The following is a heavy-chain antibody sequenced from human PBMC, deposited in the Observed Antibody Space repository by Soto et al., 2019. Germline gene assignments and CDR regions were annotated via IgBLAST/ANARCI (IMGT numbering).Heavy chain of an antibody. D-gene: IGHD6-13*01. CDR2: ISSSSTI. V-gene: IGHV3-48*02. J-gene: IGHJ6*02. CDR1: GFTFSSYS. Sequence: GGSLRLSCAASGFTFSSYSMNWVRQAPGKGLEWVSYISSSSTIYYADSVKGRFTISRDNAKNSLYLQMNSLRDEDTAVYYCARDPPDSSSCYDYYYYGMEVWGQGTTVTVSS. CDR3: ARDPPDSSSCYDYYYYGMEV.